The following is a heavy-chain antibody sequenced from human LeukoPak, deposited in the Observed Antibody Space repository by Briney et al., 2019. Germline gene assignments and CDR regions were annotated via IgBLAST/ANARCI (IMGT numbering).Heavy chain of an antibody. V-gene: IGHV1-69*01. Sequence: SVKVSCKASGGTFSSYAISRVRQAPGQGLEWMGGIIPIFGTANYAQKFQGRVTITADESTSTAYMELSSLRSEDTAVYYCARGPQGGTTWFLKDYYYFDYWGQGTLVTVSS. CDR2: IIPIFGTA. J-gene: IGHJ4*02. CDR3: ARGPQGGTTWFLKDYYYFDY. D-gene: IGHD1-1*01. CDR1: GGTFSSYA.